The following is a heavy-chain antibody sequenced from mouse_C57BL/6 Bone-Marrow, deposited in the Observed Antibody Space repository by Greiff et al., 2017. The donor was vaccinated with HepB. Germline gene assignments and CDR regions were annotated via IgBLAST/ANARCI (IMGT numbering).Heavy chain of an antibody. J-gene: IGHJ1*03. CDR2: ISNGGGST. V-gene: IGHV5-12*01. CDR3: ARPYYYGLWYFDV. Sequence: EVKVVESGGGLVQPGGSLKLSCAASGFTFSDYYMYWVRQTPEKRLEWVAYISNGGGSTYYPDTVKGRFTISRDNAKNTLYLQMSRLKSEDTAMYYCARPYYYGLWYFDVWGTGTTVTVSS. D-gene: IGHD1-1*01. CDR1: GFTFSDYY.